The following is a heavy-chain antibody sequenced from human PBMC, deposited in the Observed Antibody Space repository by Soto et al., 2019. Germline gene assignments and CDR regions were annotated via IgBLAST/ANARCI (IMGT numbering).Heavy chain of an antibody. Sequence: GGSLRLSCATSGFTFSNYPINWVRQAQGQVLEWVSGISASGDTPYYADSVKGRFTIPRNKYKNMFDLQMNSMRAEDTAEYSCALDRRKRMVRGVLRAFDSCGQGNLVTV. CDR1: GFTFSNYP. CDR3: ALDRRKRMVRGVLRAFDS. D-gene: IGHD3-10*01. CDR2: ISASGDTP. J-gene: IGHJ4*01. V-gene: IGHV3-23*01.